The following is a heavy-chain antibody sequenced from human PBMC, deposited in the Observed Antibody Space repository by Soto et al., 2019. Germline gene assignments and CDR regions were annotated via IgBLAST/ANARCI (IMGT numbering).Heavy chain of an antibody. J-gene: IGHJ2*01. V-gene: IGHV3-33*01. CDR2: IWHDGKNK. Sequence: QVQLVESGGGVVQPGRSLRLSCAASGFTFRKYGMHWVHQAPGKGLEWVAVIWHDGKNKYYIDSVKGRFTISRDNSKNTVFLQMNSLRVEDTAVYYCARGSVEQWLNWYFDLWGRGTLVTVSS. CDR1: GFTFRKYG. CDR3: ARGSVEQWLNWYFDL. D-gene: IGHD6-19*01.